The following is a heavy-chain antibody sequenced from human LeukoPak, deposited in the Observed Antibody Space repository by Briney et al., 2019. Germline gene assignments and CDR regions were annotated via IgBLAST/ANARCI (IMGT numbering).Heavy chain of an antibody. Sequence: GGSLRLSCAASGFTVSSNYMSWVRQAPGKGLEWVSVIYSGGSTYYADSVKGRFTISRDNSKNTLYLQMNSLRAEDTAVYYCAKDTGTATYYYYGMDVWGQGTTVTVSS. CDR3: AKDTGTATYYYYGMDV. V-gene: IGHV3-53*01. CDR2: IYSGGST. J-gene: IGHJ6*02. D-gene: IGHD1-1*01. CDR1: GFTVSSNY.